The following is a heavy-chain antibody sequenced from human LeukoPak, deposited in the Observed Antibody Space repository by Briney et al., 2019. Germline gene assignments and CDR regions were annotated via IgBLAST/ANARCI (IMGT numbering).Heavy chain of an antibody. D-gene: IGHD3-22*01. CDR3: ARDPYYYDSSGPGGAFDI. J-gene: IGHJ3*02. Sequence: ASVKVSCKASGYTFTGYYMHWVRQAPGQGLEWMGWINPNSGGTNYAQKFQGRVTMTRDTSISTAYMELSSLRSEDTAVYYCARDPYYYDSSGPGGAFDIWGQGTMVTVSS. CDR1: GYTFTGYY. V-gene: IGHV1-2*02. CDR2: INPNSGGT.